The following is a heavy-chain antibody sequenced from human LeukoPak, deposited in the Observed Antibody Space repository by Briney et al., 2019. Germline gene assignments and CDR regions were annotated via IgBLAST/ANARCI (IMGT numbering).Heavy chain of an antibody. D-gene: IGHD6-6*01. V-gene: IGHV1-8*01. CDR3: ARLDSSSPGRGFDY. Sequence: VASVKVSCKASGYTFTSYDINWVRRATGQGLEWMGWMNPNSGNTGYAQKFQGRVTMTRNTSISTAYMELSSLRSEDTAVYYCARLDSSSPGRGFDYWGQGTLVTVSS. CDR1: GYTFTSYD. CDR2: MNPNSGNT. J-gene: IGHJ4*02.